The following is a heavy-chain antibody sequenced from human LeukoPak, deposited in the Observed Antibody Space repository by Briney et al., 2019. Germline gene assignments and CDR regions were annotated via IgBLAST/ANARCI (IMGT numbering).Heavy chain of an antibody. Sequence: SETLSLTCTVSGYSISSGYYWGWIRQPPGKGLEWIGSIYHSGSTYYNPSLKSRVTISVDTSKNQFSLKLSSVTAADTTVYYCARQSSSGWPEVWFDPWAREPWSPSPQ. CDR1: GYSISSGYY. V-gene: IGHV4-38-2*02. CDR3: ARQSSSGWPEVWFDP. CDR2: IYHSGST. J-gene: IGHJ5*02. D-gene: IGHD6-19*01.